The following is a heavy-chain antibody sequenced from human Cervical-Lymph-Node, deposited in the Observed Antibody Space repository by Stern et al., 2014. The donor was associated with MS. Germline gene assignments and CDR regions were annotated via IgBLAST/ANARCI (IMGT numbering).Heavy chain of an antibody. J-gene: IGHJ6*02. CDR3: ARDQRGITIFGVVTDYYYLGMDV. CDR2: INPNTGGT. Sequence: LQLLESGAEVKKPGASVKVSCKTSGYIFTGYHIHWVRQAPGQGLEWMAWINPNTGGTKYARKFQGRVAMSRDTSISTAYVELSSLTSDDTAVYYCARDQRGITIFGVVTDYYYLGMDVWGQGTTVTVSS. V-gene: IGHV1-2*02. D-gene: IGHD3-3*01. CDR1: GYIFTGYH.